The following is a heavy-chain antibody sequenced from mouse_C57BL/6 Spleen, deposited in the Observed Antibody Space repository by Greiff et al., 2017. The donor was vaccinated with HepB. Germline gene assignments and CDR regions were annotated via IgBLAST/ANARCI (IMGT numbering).Heavy chain of an antibody. D-gene: IGHD3-2*02. Sequence: VQLKESGPELVKPGASVKMSCKASGYTFTDYNMHWVKQSHGKSLEWIGYINPNNGGTSYNQKFKGKATLTVNKSSSTAYMELRSLTSEDSAVYYCARSASSDYFDYWGQGTTLTVSS. CDR3: ARSASSDYFDY. CDR2: INPNNGGT. V-gene: IGHV1-22*01. J-gene: IGHJ2*01. CDR1: GYTFTDYN.